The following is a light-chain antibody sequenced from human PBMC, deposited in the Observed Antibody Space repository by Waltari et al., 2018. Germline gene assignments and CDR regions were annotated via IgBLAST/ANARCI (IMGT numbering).Light chain of an antibody. J-gene: IGKJ1*01. Sequence: DIVMTQTPLSLPITPGEPASISCRSSQSLLHSNRNTYLHWYLQKPGQSPQLLIYGGSNRASGVPDRFSGSGSGTDFTLKISKVEAEDVGVYYCVQAIAFPWTFGQGTKVEIK. CDR2: GGS. V-gene: IGKV2-40*01. CDR1: QSLLHSNRNTY. CDR3: VQAIAFPWT.